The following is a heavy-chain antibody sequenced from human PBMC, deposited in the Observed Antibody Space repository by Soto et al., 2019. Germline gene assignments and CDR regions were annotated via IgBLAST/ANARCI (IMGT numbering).Heavy chain of an antibody. CDR2: IHPGDSDI. CDR3: VRFPGDAAAEDYFGLDV. V-gene: IGHV5-51*01. Sequence: EVQLVQSGAEVKKPGEALNISCKGSGYSFTSNWIAWVRQMPGKGLEWMGIIHPGDSDIRNSPSFQGRVTISADKSISTAYLQWSSLKASDTAMYYCVRFPGDAAAEDYFGLDVWGQGTTVTVSS. J-gene: IGHJ6*02. CDR1: GYSFTSNW. D-gene: IGHD6-13*01.